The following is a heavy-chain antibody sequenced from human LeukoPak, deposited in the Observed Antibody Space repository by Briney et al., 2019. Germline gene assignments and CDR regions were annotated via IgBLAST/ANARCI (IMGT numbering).Heavy chain of an antibody. V-gene: IGHV4-4*09. CDR1: GGSISGYY. CDR3: AQRQGPMIGTYDYFDP. CDR2: IHSNGYT. D-gene: IGHD5-12*01. Sequence: SETLSLTCTVSGGSISGYYWTWIRQPPGQGLEWIAYIHSNGYTNYNPSLRSRVTISVDPSKNQFSLTATPVTAADTAIYFCAQRQGPMIGTYDYFDPWGQGALVTVSS. J-gene: IGHJ5*02.